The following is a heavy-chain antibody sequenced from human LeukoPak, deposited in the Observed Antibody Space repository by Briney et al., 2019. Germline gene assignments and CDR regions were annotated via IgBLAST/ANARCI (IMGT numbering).Heavy chain of an antibody. J-gene: IGHJ3*02. D-gene: IGHD6-19*01. CDR1: GFTFSSYW. CDR2: IKQDGSEK. V-gene: IGHV3-7*01. CDR3: ARSTISGWFHAFDI. Sequence: GGSLRLSCAASGFTFSSYWMSWGRQAPGKGLEWVANIKQDGSEKYYVDSVKGRFTISRDNAKNSLYLQMNSLRAEDTAVYYCARSTISGWFHAFDIWGQGTMVTVSS.